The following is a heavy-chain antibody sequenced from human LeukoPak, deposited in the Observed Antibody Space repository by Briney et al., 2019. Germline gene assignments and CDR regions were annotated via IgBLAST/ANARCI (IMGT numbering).Heavy chain of an antibody. J-gene: IGHJ4*02. Sequence: ASVKVSCKASGYTFTTSAMHWVRQAPGQRLEWMGWINAGSGDTKYSQRFQGRVTITSDTSTAYMELSSLTSEDTAVYYCARNLEGYSNWGQGTLVTVSS. CDR3: ARNLEGYSN. V-gene: IGHV1-3*01. CDR1: GYTFTTSA. D-gene: IGHD5-24*01. CDR2: INAGSGDT.